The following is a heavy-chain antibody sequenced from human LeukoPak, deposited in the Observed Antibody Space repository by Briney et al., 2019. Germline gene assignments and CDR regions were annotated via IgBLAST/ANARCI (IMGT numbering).Heavy chain of an antibody. CDR1: DYSISSGYF. V-gene: IGHV4-38-2*01. J-gene: IGHJ4*02. CDR3: ARLSVAYDPYYFDF. CDR2: IFHGGNT. D-gene: IGHD3-22*01. Sequence: SETQSLTCSVTDYSISSGYFWGWIRQPPGTGLEWIGMIFHGGNTYYNPSLESRVTLSKDTSKNQFSLRLTSMTAADTAIYYCARLSVAYDPYYFDFWGQGTLVAVSS.